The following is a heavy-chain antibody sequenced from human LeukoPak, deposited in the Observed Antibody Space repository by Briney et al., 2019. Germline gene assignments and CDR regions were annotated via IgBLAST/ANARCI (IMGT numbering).Heavy chain of an antibody. CDR3: ARLRSDGFDI. D-gene: IGHD1-26*01. J-gene: IGHJ3*02. Sequence: SETLSLTCTVSGGSISSSSYYWAWIRQSPGKGLEWIGSVYYGVSTSYNPSLKSRVTISVDMSKSQFSLKLSPVTAADTAVYYCARLRSDGFDIWGQGTMVTVSS. CDR2: VYYGVST. CDR1: GGSISSSSYY. V-gene: IGHV4-39*01.